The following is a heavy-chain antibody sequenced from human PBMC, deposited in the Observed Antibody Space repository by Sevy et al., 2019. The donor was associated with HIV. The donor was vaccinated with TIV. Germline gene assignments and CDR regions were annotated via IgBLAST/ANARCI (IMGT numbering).Heavy chain of an antibody. V-gene: IGHV4-59*01. CDR3: AREKSSTVTTDGMDV. CDR1: GGSISTYY. J-gene: IGHJ6*02. CDR2: IHYRGTT. Sequence: SETLSLTCTVSGGSISTYYWGWVRQSPGKGLEWIGYIHYRGTTNYNPSLRSRVTISVDTSKNQFSLRLSSVSAADTAIYYCAREKSSTVTTDGMDVWGQGTTVTLSS. D-gene: IGHD4-17*01.